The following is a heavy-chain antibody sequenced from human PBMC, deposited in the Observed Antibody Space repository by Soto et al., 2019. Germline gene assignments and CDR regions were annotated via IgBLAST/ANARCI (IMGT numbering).Heavy chain of an antibody. CDR3: AHTQTILRSFETWFAP. D-gene: IGHD3-9*01. V-gene: IGHV2-70*12. CDR1: GFSLSTSGVG. CDR2: IDWDDRK. J-gene: IGHJ5*02. Sequence: SGPTLVNPTQTLTLTCTFSGFSLSTSGVGVGWIRQPPGKALEWLARIDWDDRKYYTTSLKTRLTISKDTSKNQVVLIMTNMDPVDTATYYCAHTQTILRSFETWFAPWGHGTLVTVSS.